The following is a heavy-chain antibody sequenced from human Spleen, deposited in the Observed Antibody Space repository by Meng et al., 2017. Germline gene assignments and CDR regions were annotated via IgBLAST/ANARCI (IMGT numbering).Heavy chain of an antibody. V-gene: IGHV3-21*01. D-gene: IGHD5-12*01. CDR2: ISSSSSYI. Sequence: GESLKISCAASGFTFSSYSMNWVRQAPGKGLEWVSSISSSSSYIYYADSVKGRFTISRDNAKNSLYLQMNSLRAEDTAVYYCARDKRRWLRSLYYYGMDVWGQGTTVTVSS. J-gene: IGHJ6*02. CDR3: ARDKRRWLRSLYYYGMDV. CDR1: GFTFSSYS.